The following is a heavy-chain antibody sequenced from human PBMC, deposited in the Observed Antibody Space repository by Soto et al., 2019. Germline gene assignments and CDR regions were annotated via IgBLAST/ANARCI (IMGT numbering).Heavy chain of an antibody. V-gene: IGHV4-39*01. CDR2: IYYSGST. CDR3: ARQGSSSSWYYYYYMDV. CDR1: GGSISSSSYY. D-gene: IGHD6-6*01. Sequence: SETLSLTCTVSGGSISSSSYYWGWIRQPPGKGLEWIGSIYYSGSTYYNPSLKSRVTISVDTSKNQFSLKLSSVTAADTAVYYCARQGSSSSWYYYYYMDVWGKGTTVTVSS. J-gene: IGHJ6*03.